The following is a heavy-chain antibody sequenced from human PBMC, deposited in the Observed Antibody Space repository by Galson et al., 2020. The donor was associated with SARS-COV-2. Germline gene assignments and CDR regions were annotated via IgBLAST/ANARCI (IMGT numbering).Heavy chain of an antibody. CDR1: GGSISSTSYY. CDR2: KYYSGST. CDR3: ARGSGSYYYFHK. V-gene: IGHV4-39*01. J-gene: IGHJ1*01. D-gene: IGHD3-10*01. Sequence: SETLSLTCTASGGSISSTSYYWNWHRQPPGKGLEWIGSKYYSGSTNLSPSLKSRVTLSIDTSKNQFSLKLNSVTAADTAVYYCARGSGSYYYFHKWSQGTLVTASS.